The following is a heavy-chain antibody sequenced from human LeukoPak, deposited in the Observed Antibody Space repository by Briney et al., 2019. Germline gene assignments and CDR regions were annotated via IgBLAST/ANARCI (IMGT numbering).Heavy chain of an antibody. CDR1: GFTFSKYW. Sequence: PGGSLRLSCAASGFTFSKYWMLWVRQAPGKGLESVSRINTDGTVTTYADSVKGRFTISRDNSKNTLYLQMNSLRAEDTAVYYCVREGAVVRGVINYYMDVWGKGTTVTVSS. CDR3: VREGAVVRGVINYYMDV. J-gene: IGHJ6*03. D-gene: IGHD3-10*01. V-gene: IGHV3-74*01. CDR2: INTDGTVT.